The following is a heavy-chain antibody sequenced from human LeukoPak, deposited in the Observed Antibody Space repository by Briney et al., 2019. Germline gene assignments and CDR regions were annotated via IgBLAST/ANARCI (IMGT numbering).Heavy chain of an antibody. D-gene: IGHD6-6*01. CDR3: ARAMSIAARLQTIFDY. CDR2: IYHSGTS. Sequence: PSETLSLTCTVSSASISTYYWSWIRQPPGKGLEWIGYIYHSGTSNYNPSLKSRVTLSVDTSKSQFSLSLSSVTAAHTAVYYCARAMSIAARLQTIFDYWGQGTLVTVSS. J-gene: IGHJ4*02. V-gene: IGHV4-59*08. CDR1: SASISTYY.